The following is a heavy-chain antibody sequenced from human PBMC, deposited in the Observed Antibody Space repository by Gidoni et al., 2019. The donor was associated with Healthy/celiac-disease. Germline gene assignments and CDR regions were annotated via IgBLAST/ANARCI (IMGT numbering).Heavy chain of an antibody. V-gene: IGHV3-48*01. J-gene: IGHJ3*02. CDR2: ISSSSSTI. CDR1: GFPFSSYS. D-gene: IGHD1-1*01. CDR3: ANWNPRAFDI. Sequence: EVQLVESGGGLVQPGGPLGPSGHASGFPFSSYSMNWVRQAPGKGLEGVSYISSSSSTIYYADSVKGRFTISRDNAKNSLYLQMNSLRAEDTAVYYCANWNPRAFDIWGQGTMVTVSS.